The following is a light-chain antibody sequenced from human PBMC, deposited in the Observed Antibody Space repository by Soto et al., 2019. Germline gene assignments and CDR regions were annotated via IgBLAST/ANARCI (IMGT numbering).Light chain of an antibody. CDR3: QQYGSSPLT. CDR1: QSVSSSY. J-gene: IGKJ4*01. V-gene: IGKV3-20*01. Sequence: EIVLTQSPGTLSLSPGERATLSCRASQSVSSSYLAWYQQKPGQAPRLLIYGASSRSTGIPDRFSGSGSGTGFTFTISPLEPKDFAVYYFQQYGSSPLTFGGGTKVEIK. CDR2: GAS.